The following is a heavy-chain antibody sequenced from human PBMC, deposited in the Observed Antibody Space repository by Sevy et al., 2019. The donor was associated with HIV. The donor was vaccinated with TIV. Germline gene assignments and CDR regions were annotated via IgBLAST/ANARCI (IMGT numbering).Heavy chain of an antibody. CDR1: GFTLSTTW. V-gene: IGHV3-7*01. CDR2: INQDGGAK. D-gene: IGHD3-3*01. J-gene: IGHJ4*01. CDR3: TTSFGVIAGDDFDY. Sequence: GGSLRLSCAASGFTLSTTWMTWVRQAPGKGLEWAANINQDGGAKYYVDSVKGRFTISRDNTKNSLYLQMRSLRVEDTAVYYCTTSFGVIAGDDFDYWGQGTLVTVSS.